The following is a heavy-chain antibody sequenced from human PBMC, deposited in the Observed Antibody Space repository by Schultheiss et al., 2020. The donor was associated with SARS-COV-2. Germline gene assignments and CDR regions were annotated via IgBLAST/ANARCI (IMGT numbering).Heavy chain of an antibody. Sequence: SETLSLTCTVSGGSVSSSSYYWSWIRQPAGKGLEWIGYIYYSGSTYYNPSLKSRVTISVDTSKNQFSLKLSSVTAADTAVYYCARASNDFWSGYYYYYYYYMDVWGKGTTVTVSS. CDR3: ARASNDFWSGYYYYYYYYMDV. CDR2: IYYSGST. CDR1: GGSVSSSSYY. J-gene: IGHJ6*03. D-gene: IGHD3-3*01. V-gene: IGHV4-61*10.